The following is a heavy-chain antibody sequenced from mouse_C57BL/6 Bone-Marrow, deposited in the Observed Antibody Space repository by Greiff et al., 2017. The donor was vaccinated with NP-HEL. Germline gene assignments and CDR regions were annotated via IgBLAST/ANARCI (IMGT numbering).Heavy chain of an antibody. V-gene: IGHV1-19*01. Sequence: LPQSGPVLVKPGASVTMSCKASGYTFTDYYMNWVKQSHGKSLEWIGVINPYNGGTSYNQKFNGKATLTVDQSSSTAYMELNSLTSEDSAVYYCASGYYALYAMDYWGQGTSVTVSS. CDR3: ASGYYALYAMDY. CDR2: INPYNGGT. J-gene: IGHJ4*01. CDR1: GYTFTDYY. D-gene: IGHD2-3*01.